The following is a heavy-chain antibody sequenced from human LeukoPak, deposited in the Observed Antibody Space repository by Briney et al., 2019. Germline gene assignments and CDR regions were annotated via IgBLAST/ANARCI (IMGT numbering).Heavy chain of an antibody. D-gene: IGHD1-26*01. J-gene: IGHJ5*02. CDR1: GGSISGSSYY. CDR3: ARVRVGATLGNWFDP. V-gene: IGHV4-39*07. CDR2: IYYSGST. Sequence: SETLSLTCTVSGGSISGSSYYWGWIRQPPGKGLEWIGSIYYSGSTYYNPSLKSRVTISVDTSKNQFSLKLSSVTAADTAVYYCARVRVGATLGNWFDPWGQGTLVTVSS.